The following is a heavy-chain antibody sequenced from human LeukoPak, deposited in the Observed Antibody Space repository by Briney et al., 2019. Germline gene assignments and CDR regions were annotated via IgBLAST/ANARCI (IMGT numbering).Heavy chain of an antibody. CDR2: INHNGNVN. CDR3: ARGGGLDV. Sequence: GGSLRLSCAASGFTFSSYWMNSARQAPGKRLEWVASINHNGNVNYYVDSVKGRFTISRDNAKNSLYLQMSNLRAEDTAVYFCARGGGLDVWGQGATVTVSS. CDR1: GFTFSSYW. V-gene: IGHV3-7*03. J-gene: IGHJ6*02. D-gene: IGHD3-16*01.